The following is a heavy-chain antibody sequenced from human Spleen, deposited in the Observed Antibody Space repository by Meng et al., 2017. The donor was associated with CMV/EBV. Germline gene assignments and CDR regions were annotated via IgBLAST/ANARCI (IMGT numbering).Heavy chain of an antibody. CDR1: GYTFTSYG. J-gene: IGHJ4*02. CDR3: ARDRATHSSSEGADY. D-gene: IGHD6-6*01. CDR2: ISAYNGNT. V-gene: IGHV1-18*01. Sequence: ASVKVSCKASGYTFTSYGISWVRQAPGQGLEWMGWISAYNGNTNYAQKLQGRVTMTTDTSTSTAYMELRSRRSDDTAVYYCARDRATHSSSEGADYWGQGTLVTVSS.